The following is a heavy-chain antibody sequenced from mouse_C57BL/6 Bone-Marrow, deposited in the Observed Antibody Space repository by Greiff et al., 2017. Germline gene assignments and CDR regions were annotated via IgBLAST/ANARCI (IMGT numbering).Heavy chain of an antibody. CDR3: ARSYYSPFDY. D-gene: IGHD2-12*01. J-gene: IGHJ2*01. Sequence: EVKVVESGGGLVKPGGSLKLSCAASGFTFSSYTMSWVRQTPEKRLEWVATISGGGGNTYYPDSVKGRFTISRDNAKNTLYLQMSSLRSEDTALYYCARSYYSPFDYWGQGTTLTVSS. V-gene: IGHV5-9*01. CDR1: GFTFSSYT. CDR2: ISGGGGNT.